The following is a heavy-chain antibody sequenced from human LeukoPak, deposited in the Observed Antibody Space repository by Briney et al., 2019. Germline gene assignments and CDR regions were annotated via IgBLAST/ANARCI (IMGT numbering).Heavy chain of an antibody. CDR2: TSYDGSNK. CDR3: AKKAPGADWSLVY. V-gene: IGHV3-30*18. D-gene: IGHD1-1*01. Sequence: GGSLRLSCAASGFTFSSYWMSWVRQAPGKGLEWVAVTSYDGSNKYYADSVKGRFTIYRDNSKNTLYLEMNSLRAEDTAVYYCAKKAPGADWSLVYWGQGTLVTVSS. CDR1: GFTFSSYW. J-gene: IGHJ4*02.